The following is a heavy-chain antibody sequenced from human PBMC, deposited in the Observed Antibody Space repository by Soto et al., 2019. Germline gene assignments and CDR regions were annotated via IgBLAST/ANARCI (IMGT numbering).Heavy chain of an antibody. D-gene: IGHD2-15*01. CDR2: IIPILGIA. J-gene: IGHJ6*03. CDR3: ARDRCSGGSCYPYYYYYMDV. Sequence: SVKVSCKASGGTFSSYTISWVRQAPGQGLEWMGRIIPILGIANYAQKFQGRVTITADKSTSTAYMELSSLRSEDTAVYYCARDRCSGGSCYPYYYYYMDVWGKGTTVTVS. CDR1: GGTFSSYT. V-gene: IGHV1-69*04.